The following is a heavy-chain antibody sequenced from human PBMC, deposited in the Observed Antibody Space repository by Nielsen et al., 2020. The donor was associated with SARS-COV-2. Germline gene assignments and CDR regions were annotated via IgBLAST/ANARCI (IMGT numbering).Heavy chain of an antibody. D-gene: IGHD6-19*01. CDR2: IWRGGNYK. Sequence: GESLKISCAASGFTFSNFAMHWVRQAPGKGLEWVAMIWRGGNYKFYPDSVRGRFTISRDDSKNLVSLQMESLRVEDTALYYCTRDPPDSGWALDYWGQGIPVTVSS. V-gene: IGHV3-33*04. CDR3: TRDPPDSGWALDY. CDR1: GFTFSNFA. J-gene: IGHJ4*02.